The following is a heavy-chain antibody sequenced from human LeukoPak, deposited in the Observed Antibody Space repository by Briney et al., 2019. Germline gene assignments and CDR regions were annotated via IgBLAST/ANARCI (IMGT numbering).Heavy chain of an antibody. CDR2: ISWNSGSI. D-gene: IGHD6-13*01. CDR1: GFTFDDYA. J-gene: IGHJ4*02. Sequence: GGSLRLSCAASGFTFDDYAMHWVRQAPGKGLEWVSGISWNSGSIGYADSVKGRFTISRDNAKNSLYLQMNSLRAEDTALYYCAKDIAAGTDTAPDYWGQGTLVTVSS. V-gene: IGHV3-9*01. CDR3: AKDIAAGTDTAPDY.